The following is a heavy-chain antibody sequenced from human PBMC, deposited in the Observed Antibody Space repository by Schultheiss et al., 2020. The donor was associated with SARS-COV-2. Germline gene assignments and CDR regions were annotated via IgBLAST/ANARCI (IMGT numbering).Heavy chain of an antibody. V-gene: IGHV3-48*03. Sequence: GESLKISCAASGFTFSSYEMNWVRQAPGKGLEWVSYISSSGSTIYYADSVKGRFTISRDNAKNSLYLQMNSLRAEDTAVYYCARADIVLMVYARGMDVWGQGTTVTVSS. CDR3: ARADIVLMVYARGMDV. CDR1: GFTFSSYE. CDR2: ISSSGSTI. J-gene: IGHJ6*02. D-gene: IGHD2-8*01.